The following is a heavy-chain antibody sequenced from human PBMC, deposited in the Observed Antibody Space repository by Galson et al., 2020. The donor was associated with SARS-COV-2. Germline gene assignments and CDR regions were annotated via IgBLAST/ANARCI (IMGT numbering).Heavy chain of an antibody. J-gene: IGHJ4*02. V-gene: IGHV3-9*01. CDR1: GFTFDDYA. CDR2: ISWNSGSI. CDR3: AKADYDSSGYPIDY. Sequence: GGSLRLSCAASGFTFDDYAMHWVRQAPGKGLEWVSGISWNSGSIGYADSVKGRFTISRDNAKNSLYLQMNSLRAEDTALYYCAKADYDSSGYPIDYWGQGTLVTVSS. D-gene: IGHD3-22*01.